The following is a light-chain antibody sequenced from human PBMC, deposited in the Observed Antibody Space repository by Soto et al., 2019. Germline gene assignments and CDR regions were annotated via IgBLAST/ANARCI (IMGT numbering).Light chain of an antibody. Sequence: EIVLTQSPATLSLSPGERATLSCRASQSVNNYLAWYQQKPGQAPRLLIYDTSDRASGIPARFSGSGSGTDFTLTISSLEPEDFAVFYCQQRSVWPWTFCQGTKVEIK. CDR1: QSVNNY. CDR3: QQRSVWPWT. V-gene: IGKV3-11*01. J-gene: IGKJ1*01. CDR2: DTS.